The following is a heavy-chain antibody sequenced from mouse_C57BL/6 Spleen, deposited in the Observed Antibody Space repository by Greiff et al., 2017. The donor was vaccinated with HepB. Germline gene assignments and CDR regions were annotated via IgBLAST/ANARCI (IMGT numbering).Heavy chain of an antibody. CDR1: GFTFSSYA. V-gene: IGHV5-4*01. J-gene: IGHJ4*01. CDR3: ARDSYDKGAMDY. D-gene: IGHD2-12*01. CDR2: ISDGGSYT. Sequence: EVKLVESGGGLVKPGGSLKLSCAASGFTFSSYAMSWVRQTPEKRLEWVATISDGGSYTYYPDNVKGRFTISRDNAKNNLYLQMSHLKSEDTAMYYCARDSYDKGAMDYWGQGTSVTVSS.